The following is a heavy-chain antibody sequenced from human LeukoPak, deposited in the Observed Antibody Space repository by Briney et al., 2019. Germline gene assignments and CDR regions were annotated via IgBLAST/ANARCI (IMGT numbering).Heavy chain of an antibody. J-gene: IGHJ4*02. CDR3: VTVANVYDY. CDR1: GFTFSGYS. CDR2: INNNGHNT. V-gene: IGHV3-64D*09. D-gene: IGHD4/OR15-4a*01. Sequence: GGSLRLSCSASGFTFSGYSMHWVRQAPGKGLEFGSAINNNGHNTYYADSVKGRFTISRDNSKSTLCLQMSSLRPEDTAVYYCVTVANVYDYWGQGTLVTVSS.